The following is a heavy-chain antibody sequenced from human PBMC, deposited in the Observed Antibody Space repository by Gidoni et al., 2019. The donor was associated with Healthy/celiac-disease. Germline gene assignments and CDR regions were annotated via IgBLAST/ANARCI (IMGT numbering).Heavy chain of an antibody. CDR1: GDSVSSNSAA. CDR3: ARDRTYCSSTSCFGFDY. CDR2: TYYRSKWYN. V-gene: IGHV6-1*01. D-gene: IGHD2-2*01. Sequence: QTMSVSFLISGDSVSSNSAARNWIRQSPSRGLEWLGRTYYRSKWYNDYAVSVKSRITINPDTSKNQFSLQLNSVTPEDTAVYYCARDRTYCSSTSCFGFDYWSQGTLVTVSS. J-gene: IGHJ4*02.